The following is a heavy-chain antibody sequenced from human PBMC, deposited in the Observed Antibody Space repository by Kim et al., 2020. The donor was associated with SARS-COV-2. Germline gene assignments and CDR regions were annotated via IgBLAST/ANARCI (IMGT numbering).Heavy chain of an antibody. V-gene: IGHV3-23*01. CDR3: AGYYYGSGSYYRSIDY. J-gene: IGHJ4*02. CDR1: GFTFSSHA. D-gene: IGHD3-10*01. CDR2: ISDNGGTT. Sequence: GGSLRLSCAASGFTFSSHAMTWVRQAPGMGLEWVSTISDNGGTTYYADSVKGRFTISRDNSKNTLYLQMNSRRAEDTAIYYCAGYYYGSGSYYRSIDYWGQGTLVTVSS.